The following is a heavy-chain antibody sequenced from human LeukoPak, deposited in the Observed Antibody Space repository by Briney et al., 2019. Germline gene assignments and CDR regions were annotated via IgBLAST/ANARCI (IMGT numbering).Heavy chain of an antibody. CDR3: ARATGYSSSWYLPHYYYMDV. CDR2: ISSSSSTI. V-gene: IGHV3-48*01. CDR1: GFTFSSYS. D-gene: IGHD6-13*01. J-gene: IGHJ6*03. Sequence: GGSLRLSCAASGFTFSSYSMNWVRQAPGKGLEWVSYISSSSSTIYYADSVKGRFTISRDNAKNSLYLQMNSLRAEDTAVYYCARATGYSSSWYLPHYYYMDVWGKGTTVTVSS.